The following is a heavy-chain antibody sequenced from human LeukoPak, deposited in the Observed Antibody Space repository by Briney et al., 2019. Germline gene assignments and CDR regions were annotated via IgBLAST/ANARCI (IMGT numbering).Heavy chain of an antibody. CDR2: VNGRGATT. J-gene: IGHJ6*03. Sequence: PGGSLRLSCAASGFASGFTFSDYAVSWVRQAPGKGPEWVASVNGRGATTYYADSVRGRFTISRDNSKNTVYLQMNSLGADDTAVYFCAKAPATGEGYYFYYMDVWGKGTTVTVSS. CDR1: GFTFSDYA. CDR3: AKAPATGEGYYFYYMDV. V-gene: IGHV3-23*01. D-gene: IGHD7-27*01.